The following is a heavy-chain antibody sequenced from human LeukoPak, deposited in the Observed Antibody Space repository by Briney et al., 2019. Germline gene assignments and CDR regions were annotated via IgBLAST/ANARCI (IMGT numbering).Heavy chain of an antibody. CDR1: GFTFSSYA. V-gene: IGHV3-23*01. CDR2: ISGSGGTT. Sequence: GSLRLSCAASGFTFSSYAMSWVRQAPGKGLEWVSVISGSGGTTYYADSVKGRFTISRDNSKNTLYLQMNSLRAEDTAVYYCAKVSMTMIVVVEGVFDYWGQGTLVAVSS. D-gene: IGHD3-22*01. CDR3: AKVSMTMIVVVEGVFDY. J-gene: IGHJ4*02.